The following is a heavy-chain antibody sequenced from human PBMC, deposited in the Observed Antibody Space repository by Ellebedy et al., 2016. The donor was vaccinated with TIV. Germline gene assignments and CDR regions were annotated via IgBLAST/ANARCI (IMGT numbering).Heavy chain of an antibody. CDR1: GFTFSRYW. V-gene: IGHV3-7*03. CDR2: IRQDGSDK. D-gene: IGHD2-15*01. J-gene: IGHJ6*02. Sequence: GGSLRLSCAASGFTFSRYWMNWVRQAPGKGLEWVANIRQDGSDKDYLDSVKCRFTVSRDNAKNSLYLQMKSLRAEDTAVYYCARGHCSGSSCLYYYYGMDVWGQGTTVTVSS. CDR3: ARGHCSGSSCLYYYYGMDV.